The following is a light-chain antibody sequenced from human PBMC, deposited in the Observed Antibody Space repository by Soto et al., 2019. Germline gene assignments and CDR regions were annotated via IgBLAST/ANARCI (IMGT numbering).Light chain of an antibody. CDR3: QHYYTYPYT. J-gene: IGKJ1*01. Sequence: DIQMTQSPSTLSASVGDSVSITCWASQRIGTWLTWYQQKPGKVPKLLIYDASHLTSGVPSRFSGSGSGTEFTLSISSLQPDDFATYYCQHYYTYPYTFGQGTKVDIK. CDR2: DAS. CDR1: QRIGTW. V-gene: IGKV1-5*01.